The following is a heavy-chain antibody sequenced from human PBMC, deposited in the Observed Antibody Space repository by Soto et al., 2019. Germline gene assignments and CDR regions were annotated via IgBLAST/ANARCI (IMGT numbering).Heavy chain of an antibody. V-gene: IGHV4-61*01. CDR2: VSHTGAT. CDR1: GGSISLERFY. J-gene: IGHJ4*02. CDR3: AREFSSAHITYYDF. Sequence: QVQLQESGPGLVKPLETLSLTCTVSGGSISLERFYWTWIRQPPGKGLEWIGYVSHTGATNYNPSLQSRVDISVDTYGNLFALKLRSLTAADTAVYFCAREFSSAHITYYDFWGQGTLVSVSA.